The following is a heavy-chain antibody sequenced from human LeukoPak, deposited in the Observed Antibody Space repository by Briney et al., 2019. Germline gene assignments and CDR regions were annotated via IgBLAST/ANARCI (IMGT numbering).Heavy chain of an antibody. J-gene: IGHJ2*01. CDR1: GFTFSSYG. CDR2: ISYDGSNK. D-gene: IGHD4-23*01. V-gene: IGHV3-30*18. CDR3: AKMNYGGDSVDWYFDL. Sequence: GGSLRLSCAASGFTFSSYGMHCVRQAPGKGLEWVAVISYDGSNKYFADSVKGRFTISRDNSKNTLYLQMNSLRAEDTAVYYCAKMNYGGDSVDWYFDLWGRGTLVTVSS.